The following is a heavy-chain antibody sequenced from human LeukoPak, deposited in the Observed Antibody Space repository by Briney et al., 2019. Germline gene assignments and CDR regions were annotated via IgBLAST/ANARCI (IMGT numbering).Heavy chain of an antibody. D-gene: IGHD5-18*01. CDR3: ARGGYSYATN. V-gene: IGHV4-59*01. CDR2: IYYSGST. Sequence: KSSETLSLTCTVSGGSISSYYWSWIRQPPGKGLEWIGYIYYSGSTNYNPSLKSRVTISVDTSKNQFSLKLSSVTAADTAVYYCARGGYSYATNWGQGTLVTVSS. CDR1: GGSISSYY. J-gene: IGHJ4*02.